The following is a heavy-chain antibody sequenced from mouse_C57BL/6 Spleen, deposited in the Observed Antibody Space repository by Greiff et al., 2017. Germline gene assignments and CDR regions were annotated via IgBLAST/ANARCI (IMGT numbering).Heavy chain of an antibody. CDR1: GFTFSSYG. D-gene: IGHD1-1*01. V-gene: IGHV5-6*01. Sequence: EVQGVESGGDLVKPGGSLKLSCAASGFTFSSYGMSWVRQTPDKRLEWVATISRGGSYTYYPDSVKGRFTISRDNAKNTLYLQMSGLKSEYTAMYYCARRGITTVVFDYGGKGTTLTVSS. CDR2: ISRGGSYT. J-gene: IGHJ2*01. CDR3: ARRGITTVVFDY.